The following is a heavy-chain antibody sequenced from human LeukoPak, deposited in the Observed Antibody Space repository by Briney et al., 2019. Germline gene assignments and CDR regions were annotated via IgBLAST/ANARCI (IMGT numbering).Heavy chain of an antibody. J-gene: IGHJ5*02. CDR3: VRESAAGTWFDP. CDR2: IYYSGST. D-gene: IGHD6-13*01. CDR1: GSSISSGGYY. Sequence: PSETLSLTCTVSGSSISSGGYYWSWIRQHPGKGLEWIGYIYYSGSTYYNPSLKSRVTISVDTSKNQFSLKLSSVTAADTAVYYCVRESAAGTWFDPWGQGTLVTVSS. V-gene: IGHV4-31*03.